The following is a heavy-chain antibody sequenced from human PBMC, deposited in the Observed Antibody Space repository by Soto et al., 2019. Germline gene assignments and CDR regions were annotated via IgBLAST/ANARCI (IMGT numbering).Heavy chain of an antibody. J-gene: IGHJ4*02. CDR2: MNSDGSTT. Sequence: EVQLVESGGGLVQPGGSLRLSCAASGFTFGNYWMHWVRQAPGKGLEWVSRMNSDGSTTNYADSVKGRFTVARDNARNTMPLQMNSLRAEDTAAYYCATAEVDYWGPGTLVTVSS. V-gene: IGHV3-74*01. CDR3: ATAEVDY. CDR1: GFTFGNYW.